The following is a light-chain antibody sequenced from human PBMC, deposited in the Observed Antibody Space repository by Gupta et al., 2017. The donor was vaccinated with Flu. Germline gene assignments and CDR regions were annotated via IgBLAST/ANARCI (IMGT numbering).Light chain of an antibody. CDR3: SSCTSNSTHV. J-gene: IGLJ1*01. CDR2: EVT. V-gene: IGLV2-14*01. Sequence: QSALTQPASVSGSPGQSITISCTGTSSDIGGYNYVSWYQQHPGKAPKLMIYEVTNRPSGVSDRFSGSKSGNTASLTISGLQAEDEADYYCSSCTSNSTHVFGTGTKVTVL. CDR1: SSDIGGYNY.